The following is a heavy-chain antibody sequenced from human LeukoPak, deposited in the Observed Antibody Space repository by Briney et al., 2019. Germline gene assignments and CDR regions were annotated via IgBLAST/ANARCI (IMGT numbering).Heavy chain of an antibody. V-gene: IGHV1-8*01. CDR2: MNPNSGNT. CDR3: ARGRGRRFGELARFDP. CDR1: GYTFTSYD. Sequence: SVKVSCKASGYTFTSYDINWVRQATGQGLEWMGWMNPNSGNTGYAQKFQGRVTMTRNTSISTAYMELSSLRSEDTAVYYCARGRGRRFGELARFDPWGQGTLVTVSS. D-gene: IGHD3-10*01. J-gene: IGHJ5*02.